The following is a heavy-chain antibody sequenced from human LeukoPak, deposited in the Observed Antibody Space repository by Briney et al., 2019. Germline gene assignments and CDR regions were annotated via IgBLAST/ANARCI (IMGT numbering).Heavy chain of an antibody. D-gene: IGHD4-17*01. CDR2: MYYTGST. CDR3: ASHDYAEAPFDY. Sequence: PSETLSLTCTVSGASISRYYWNWIRQPPGEGLEWIGYMYYTGSTNYNPSLKSRVTISVDTSKNQFSLKLTSVTAADTAVYFCASHDYAEAPFDYWGQGALVTVSA. J-gene: IGHJ4*02. V-gene: IGHV4-59*08. CDR1: GASISRYY.